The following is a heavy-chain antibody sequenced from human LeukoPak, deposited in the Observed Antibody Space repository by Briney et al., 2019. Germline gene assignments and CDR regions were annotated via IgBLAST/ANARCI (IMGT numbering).Heavy chain of an antibody. D-gene: IGHD3-22*01. Sequence: ASVKVSCKVSGYTLTELPMHWVRQAPGKGLEWMGGFDPEDGETIYAQKFQGRVTMTEDTSTDTAYMELSSLRSEDTAVYYCATARRGMIVEGHFDYWGQGTLVTVSS. J-gene: IGHJ4*02. V-gene: IGHV1-24*01. CDR1: GYTLTELP. CDR3: ATARRGMIVEGHFDY. CDR2: FDPEDGET.